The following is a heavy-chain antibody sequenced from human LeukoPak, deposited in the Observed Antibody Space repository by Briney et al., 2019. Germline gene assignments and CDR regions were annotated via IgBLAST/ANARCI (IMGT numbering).Heavy chain of an antibody. J-gene: IGHJ3*02. V-gene: IGHV3-23*01. CDR2: ISPSGGDT. Sequence: GGSLRLSCAASGFTFSSYAMTWVRQAPGEGLECVSSISPSGGDTYYVDSVQGRFSVSRDDSKNTLYLQMNSLRAEDTAIYYCAREGGFSGYDYHAFDIWGQGTMVTVSS. D-gene: IGHD5-12*01. CDR1: GFTFSSYA. CDR3: AREGGFSGYDYHAFDI.